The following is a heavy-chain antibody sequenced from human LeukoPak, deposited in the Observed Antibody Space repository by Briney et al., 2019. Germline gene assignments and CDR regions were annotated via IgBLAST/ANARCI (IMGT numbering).Heavy chain of an antibody. Sequence: ASVKVSCKASGYTFTAYYMHWVRQAPGQGLEWMGWIDLNSGGTNSAQKFQGRVTMTRDTSISAAYMELSRLGSDDTAVYYCARVAGGDWYYFDFWGQGTLVTVSS. J-gene: IGHJ4*02. CDR1: GYTFTAYY. V-gene: IGHV1-2*02. D-gene: IGHD2-21*02. CDR3: ARVAGGDWYYFDF. CDR2: IDLNSGGT.